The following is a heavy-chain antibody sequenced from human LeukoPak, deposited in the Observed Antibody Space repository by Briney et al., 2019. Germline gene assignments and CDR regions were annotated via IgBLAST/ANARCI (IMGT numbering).Heavy chain of an antibody. V-gene: IGHV4-4*07. CDR3: AREFSSVASAGTDY. CDR2: IYASGGA. J-gene: IGHJ4*02. CDR1: GGSISSYY. D-gene: IGHD6-13*01. Sequence: PSETLSLTCTVSGGSISSYYWSWIRQPAGKGLEWIGRIYASGGANYNPSLKSRVTMSVDTSKNQFSLKVSSVTAADTAVYYCAREFSSVASAGTDYWGQGTLVTVSS.